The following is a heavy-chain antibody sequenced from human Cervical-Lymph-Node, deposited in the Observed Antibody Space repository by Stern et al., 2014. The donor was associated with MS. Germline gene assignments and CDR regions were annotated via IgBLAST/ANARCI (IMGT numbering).Heavy chain of an antibody. CDR2: ISSGSSYI. CDR3: ARDSGFSGTPASDY. Sequence: EVQLVESGGGLVKPGGSLRLSCAASGFTFSNYRMNWVRQAPGKGLEWVSSISSGSSYIYDGDSVRGRFTISRDNAKNSLYLQMNTLRAEDTAVYYCARDSGFSGTPASDYWGRGTLVTVSS. J-gene: IGHJ4*02. D-gene: IGHD5-12*01. CDR1: GFTFSNYR. V-gene: IGHV3-21*01.